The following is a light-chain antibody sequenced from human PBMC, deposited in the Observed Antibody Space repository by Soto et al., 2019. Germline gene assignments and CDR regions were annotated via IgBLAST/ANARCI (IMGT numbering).Light chain of an antibody. Sequence: EIVMTQSPATLSVSPGERATLSCRASQSVDSKLAWYQQKPGQGPRLLVSGASSRATGVPARFSGSGSGTEFTLIISSLQSEDFAVYYCQQSDNWPPVFGQGTRLEIK. CDR1: QSVDSK. V-gene: IGKV3-15*01. J-gene: IGKJ5*01. CDR2: GAS. CDR3: QQSDNWPPV.